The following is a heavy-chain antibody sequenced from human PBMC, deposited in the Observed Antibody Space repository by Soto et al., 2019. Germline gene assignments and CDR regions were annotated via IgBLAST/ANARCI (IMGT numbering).Heavy chain of an antibody. D-gene: IGHD2-2*01. Sequence: SETLSLTCTVSGGSISSSSYYWGWIRQPPGKGLEWIGSIYYSGSTYYNPSLKSRVTISVDTSKNQFSLKLSSVTAADTAVYYCARQLIVVVPAAMQRLTNFDYWGQGTLVTVSS. J-gene: IGHJ4*02. V-gene: IGHV4-39*01. CDR1: GGSISSSSYY. CDR3: ARQLIVVVPAAMQRLTNFDY. CDR2: IYYSGST.